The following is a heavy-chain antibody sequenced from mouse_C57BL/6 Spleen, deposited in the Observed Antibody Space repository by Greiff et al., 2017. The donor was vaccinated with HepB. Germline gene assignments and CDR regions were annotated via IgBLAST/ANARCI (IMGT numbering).Heavy chain of an antibody. J-gene: IGHJ4*01. Sequence: VQLQQPGAELVMPGASVKLSCKASGYTFTSYWMHWVKQRPGQGLEWIGEIDPSDSYTNYNQKFKGKSTLTVDKSSSTAYMQLSSLTSEDSAVYYWAREGDGNYDYWGQGTSVTVSS. CDR3: AREGDGNYDY. D-gene: IGHD2-1*01. CDR1: GYTFTSYW. V-gene: IGHV1-69*01. CDR2: IDPSDSYT.